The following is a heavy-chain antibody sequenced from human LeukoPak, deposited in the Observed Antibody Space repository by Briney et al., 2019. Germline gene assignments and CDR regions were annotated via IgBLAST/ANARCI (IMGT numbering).Heavy chain of an antibody. CDR3: ARSLLWPDAFDI. Sequence: PGGSLRLSCAASGFTVSSNYMSWVRQAPGKGLEWVSVIYSGGSTYYADSVKGRFTISRDNSKNTLYLQMNSMRAEDTAVYYCARSLLWPDAFDIWGQGTMVTVSS. J-gene: IGHJ3*02. CDR2: IYSGGST. CDR1: GFTVSSNY. V-gene: IGHV3-66*01. D-gene: IGHD3-10*01.